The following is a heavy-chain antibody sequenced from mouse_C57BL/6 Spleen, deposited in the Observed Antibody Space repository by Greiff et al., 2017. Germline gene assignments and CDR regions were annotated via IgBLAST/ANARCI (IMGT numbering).Heavy chain of an antibody. CDR2: INPNNGGT. V-gene: IGHV1-22*01. CDR1: GYTFTDYN. Sequence: EVQLQQSGPELVKPGASVKMSCKASGYTFTDYNMHWVKQSHGQSLEWIGYINPNNGGTSYNQKFKGKATLTVNKSSSTAYLELRSLTSEDSAVYYCARPFYYGSSYWYFDVWGTGTTVTVSS. J-gene: IGHJ1*03. CDR3: ARPFYYGSSYWYFDV. D-gene: IGHD1-1*01.